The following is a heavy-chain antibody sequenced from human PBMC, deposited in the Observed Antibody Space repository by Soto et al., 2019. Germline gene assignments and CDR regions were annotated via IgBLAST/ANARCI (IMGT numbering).Heavy chain of an antibody. V-gene: IGHV3-23*01. D-gene: IGHD1-26*01. CDR1: EFTFSSSA. J-gene: IGHJ6*02. Sequence: GGSLRLSCAASEFTFSSSAMSWVRQAPGKGLEWVSAISGSGGSTYYADSVKGRFTISRDNSKNTLYLQMNSLRAEDTAVYYCAKDRGGSYLGYYYYGMDVWGQGTTVTVSS. CDR2: ISGSGGST. CDR3: AKDRGGSYLGYYYYGMDV.